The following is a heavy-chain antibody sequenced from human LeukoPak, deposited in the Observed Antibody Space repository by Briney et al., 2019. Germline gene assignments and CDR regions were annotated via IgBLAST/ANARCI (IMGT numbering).Heavy chain of an antibody. D-gene: IGHD2-2*01. CDR3: ARVSVVPAAIAGGYYYYYMDV. Sequence: PGGSLRLSCAASGFTFSSYSMNWVRQAPGKGLEWVSSISSSSSYIYYADSVKGRFTISRDNAKNSLYPQMNSLRAEDTAVYYCARVSVVPAAIAGGYYYYYMDVWGKGTTVTVSS. CDR1: GFTFSSYS. CDR2: ISSSSSYI. V-gene: IGHV3-21*01. J-gene: IGHJ6*03.